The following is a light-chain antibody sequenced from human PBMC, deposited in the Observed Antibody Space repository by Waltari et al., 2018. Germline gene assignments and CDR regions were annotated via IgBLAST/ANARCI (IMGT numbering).Light chain of an antibody. Sequence: QPVLLQPPSASGALGPRVTISCSGRGSNLGGHTVHWYQQFPGAAPKVFIYNNNQRPSGVPVRFSGSKSGTSASLAISGLQSEDEANYYCAAWDDSVNAWLFGGGAKLTVL. J-gene: IGLJ3*02. CDR1: GSNLGGHT. CDR2: NNN. V-gene: IGLV1-44*01. CDR3: AAWDDSVNAWL.